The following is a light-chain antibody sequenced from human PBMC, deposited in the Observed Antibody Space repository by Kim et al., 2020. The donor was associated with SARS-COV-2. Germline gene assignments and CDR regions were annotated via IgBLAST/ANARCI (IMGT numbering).Light chain of an antibody. CDR3: QQYDTSRT. CDR1: QGVSSTY. CDR2: DAS. V-gene: IGKV3-20*01. Sequence: LSPGERATLSCRASQGVSSTYLAWYQQKPGQAPRRLMSDASTRATGIPDRFSGSGSETDFTLTISRLEPEDFAVYCCQQYDTSRTFGQGTKVDIK. J-gene: IGKJ1*01.